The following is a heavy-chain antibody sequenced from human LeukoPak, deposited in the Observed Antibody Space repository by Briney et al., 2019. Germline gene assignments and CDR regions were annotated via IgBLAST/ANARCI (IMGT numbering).Heavy chain of an antibody. CDR3: AKDWGEYFDYVWGSFTSFDS. J-gene: IGHJ4*02. V-gene: IGHV3-30*02. CDR1: GFTFSNYG. CDR2: IRYDGSNK. Sequence: PGGSLRLSCATSGFTFSNYGMHWVRQAPGKGLEWVAFIRYDGSNKYYADSVKGRFTISRDNSKNSLYLQMNSLRAEDTAVYYCAKDWGEYFDYVWGSFTSFDSWGQGTLVTVSS. D-gene: IGHD3-16*01.